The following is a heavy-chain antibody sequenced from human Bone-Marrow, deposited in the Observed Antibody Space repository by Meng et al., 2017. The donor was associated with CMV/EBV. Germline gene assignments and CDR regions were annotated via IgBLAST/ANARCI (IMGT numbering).Heavy chain of an antibody. CDR2: IYYSGST. J-gene: IGHJ6*01. D-gene: IGHD6-6*01. Sequence: SETLSLTCTVSGGSISSGGYYWSWIRQHPGKGLEWIGYIYYSGSTYYNPSLKSRVTISVDTSKNHFSLKLSSVTAADTAIYYCARHAYSTSSPYYYYGLDVWGQGTTVTVSS. V-gene: IGHV4-31*03. CDR1: GGSISSGGYY. CDR3: ARHAYSTSSPYYYYGLDV.